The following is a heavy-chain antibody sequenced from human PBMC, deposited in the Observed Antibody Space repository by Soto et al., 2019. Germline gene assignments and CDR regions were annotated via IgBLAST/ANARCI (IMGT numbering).Heavy chain of an antibody. V-gene: IGHV3-33*01. CDR2: IWYDGSND. Sequence: QIQLVESGGGVVQPGRSLRLSCVVSGFAFNSHAMHWVRQVPGKGLEWVAVIWYDGSNDHYPDSVKGRFTISRDNSKNTVYLQMNSLRVEDTAIYYCARGGYDFDISYYLMDVWGQGTTVSVS. CDR1: GFAFNSHA. D-gene: IGHD3-3*01. J-gene: IGHJ6*02. CDR3: ARGGYDFDISYYLMDV.